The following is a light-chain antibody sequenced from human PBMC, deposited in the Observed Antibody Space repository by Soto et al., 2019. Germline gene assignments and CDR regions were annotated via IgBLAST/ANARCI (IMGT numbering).Light chain of an antibody. V-gene: IGLV1-44*01. J-gene: IGLJ2*01. CDR3: AAWDDSLNGVV. CDR1: SSNIGSNP. CDR2: SNN. Sequence: QSVLTQPPSASGTPGQRVTISCSGSSSNIGSNPVNWYQQLPGTAPKLLIYSNNQRPSGVPDRFSGSKSGTSASLAISGVQSEDEAEYYCAAWDDSLNGVVFGGGTKLTVL.